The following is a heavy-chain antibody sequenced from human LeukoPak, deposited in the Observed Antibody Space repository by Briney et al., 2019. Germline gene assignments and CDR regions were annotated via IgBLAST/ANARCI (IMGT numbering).Heavy chain of an antibody. V-gene: IGHV3-64*01. CDR1: GFTFSSYA. CDR3: ARDHDYGDYAALF. J-gene: IGHJ4*02. CDR2: ISSNGGST. D-gene: IGHD4-17*01. Sequence: PGGSLRLSCAASGFTFSSYAMHWVRQAPGKGLEYVSAISSNGGSTYYANSVKGRFTISRDNSKNTLYLQMGSLRAEDMAVYYCARDHDYGDYAALFWGQGTLVTVSS.